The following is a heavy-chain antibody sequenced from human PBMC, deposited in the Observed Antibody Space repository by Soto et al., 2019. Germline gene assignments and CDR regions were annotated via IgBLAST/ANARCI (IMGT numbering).Heavy chain of an antibody. D-gene: IGHD2-15*01. Sequence: QVQLQQWGAGLLKPSETLSLTCAVYGGSFSGYYWSWIRQPPGKGLEWIGEINHSGSTNYNPSLKSRVTISVDTSKNQSSLQLSSVAAADTAVYYCARWVGVVVVAATRGNYMDVWGKGTTVTVSS. V-gene: IGHV4-34*01. CDR1: GGSFSGYY. CDR3: ARWVGVVVVAATRGNYMDV. J-gene: IGHJ6*03. CDR2: INHSGST.